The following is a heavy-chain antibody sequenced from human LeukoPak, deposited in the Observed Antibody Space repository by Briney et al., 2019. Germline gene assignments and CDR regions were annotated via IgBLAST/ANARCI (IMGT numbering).Heavy chain of an antibody. CDR1: GFTFSRYE. J-gene: IGHJ4*02. Sequence: GGSLRLSCASSGFTFSRYEMNWVRQAPGKGLEGVSYVSSSGSTIYYADSVKGRFTISRDNAKNSLYLQMNSLRAEHTAVYYCARGAYYYDSSGYRDYWGQGTLVTVSS. CDR3: ARGAYYYDSSGYRDY. D-gene: IGHD3-22*01. CDR2: VSSSGSTI. V-gene: IGHV3-48*03.